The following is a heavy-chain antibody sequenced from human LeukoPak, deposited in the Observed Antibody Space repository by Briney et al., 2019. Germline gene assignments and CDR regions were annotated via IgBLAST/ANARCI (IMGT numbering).Heavy chain of an antibody. D-gene: IGHD2-15*01. CDR2: FDPANGGK. Sequence: ASVKVSCKVSGNTLTAFSMHWVRQAPGKGLQWIGGFDPANGGKIYAQQFQGRVTMTEDTSTDTAYMELNILRSEDTAVYYCVAEGCSGDMCWSYFDLWGRGTLVIVPS. J-gene: IGHJ2*01. CDR1: GNTLTAFS. CDR3: VAEGCSGDMCWSYFDL. V-gene: IGHV1-24*01.